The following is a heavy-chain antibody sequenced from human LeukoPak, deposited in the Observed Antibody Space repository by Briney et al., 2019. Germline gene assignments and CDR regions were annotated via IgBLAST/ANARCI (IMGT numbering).Heavy chain of an antibody. D-gene: IGHD3-10*01. CDR3: ARIHRRGVDDY. CDR2: IDWDDNK. J-gene: IGHJ4*02. CDR1: GFSLSTSGMC. Sequence: SGPALVKPTQTLTPTCSFSGFSLSTSGMCVSWIRQPPGKALEWLARIDWDDNKYYSTSLKTRLTISKDASKNQVVLTMTNMDPVDTATYYCARIHRRGVDDYWGQGTLVTVSS. V-gene: IGHV2-70*11.